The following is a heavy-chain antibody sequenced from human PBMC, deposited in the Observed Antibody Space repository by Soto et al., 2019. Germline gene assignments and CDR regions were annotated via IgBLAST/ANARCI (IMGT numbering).Heavy chain of an antibody. J-gene: IGHJ4*02. CDR2: ISTGGTI. CDR1: GFTFSNYN. CDR3: ARESPQLDY. V-gene: IGHV3-48*01. Sequence: EVQLVESGGGLVQPGGSLRLSCAASGFTFSNYNMNWVRQAPGKGLEWVSYISTGGTIYYSDSVKGRFSISRDNAKNSLYLQMSSLRAEDTAVYYCARESPQLDYWGQGTLVTVSS.